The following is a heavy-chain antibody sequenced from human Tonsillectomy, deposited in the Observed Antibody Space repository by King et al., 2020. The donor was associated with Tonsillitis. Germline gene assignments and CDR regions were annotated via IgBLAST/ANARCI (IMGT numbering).Heavy chain of an antibody. CDR3: ARDRDDYIRDY. J-gene: IGHJ4*02. V-gene: IGHV3-33*05. D-gene: IGHD4/OR15-4a*01. CDR2: ISYDGRNK. CDR1: GFTFSSYG. Sequence: VQLVESGGGVVQPGRSLRLSCAASGFTFSSYGMHWVRQAPGKGLEWVAVISYDGRNKYYVDSVKGRFTISRDNSKNKLYLQMNSLRAEDTAVYYCARDRDDYIRDYWGQGTLVTVSS.